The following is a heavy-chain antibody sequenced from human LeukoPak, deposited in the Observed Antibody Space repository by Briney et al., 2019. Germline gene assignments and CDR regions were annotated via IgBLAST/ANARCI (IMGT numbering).Heavy chain of an antibody. D-gene: IGHD1-26*01. CDR2: IRSKANSYAT. CDR1: GFTFSGSA. J-gene: IGHJ4*02. V-gene: IGHV3-73*01. CDR3: TSGGGVGATTI. Sequence: GGSLRLSCAASGFTFSGSAMHWVRQGSGIGLEWVGRIRSKANSYATTYAASVKGRFTISRDDSENTAYVQMNSLKTEDTAVYYCTSGGGVGATTIWGQGTLVTVSS.